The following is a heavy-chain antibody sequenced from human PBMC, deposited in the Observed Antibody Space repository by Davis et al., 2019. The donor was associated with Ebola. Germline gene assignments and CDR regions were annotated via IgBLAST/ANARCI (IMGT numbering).Heavy chain of an antibody. V-gene: IGHV1-24*01. CDR3: LTSNCGGPCFSYTGAPSFDH. D-gene: IGHD2-21*01. J-gene: IGHJ4*02. CDR1: GQILSELP. CDR2: LDPEHGET. Sequence: ASVKVSCKVSGQILSELPMHWVRQAPGKGLEWMGGLDPEHGETIYPQKFRGRVTMTEDTSSDTVYMELRSLTSDDTAVYYCLTSNCGGPCFSYTGAPSFDHWGQGTLVTVSS.